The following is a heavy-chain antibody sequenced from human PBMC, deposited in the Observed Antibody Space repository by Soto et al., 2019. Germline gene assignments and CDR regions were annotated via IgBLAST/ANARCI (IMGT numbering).Heavy chain of an antibody. CDR2: IYYSGST. CDR3: ASTYCGGDCYQDYYYGMDV. Sequence: SETLSLTCTVSGGSIISYYWSWIRQPPGKGLEWIGYIYYSGSTNYNPPLKSRVTISVDTSKNQFSLKLSSVTAADTAVYYCASTYCGGDCYQDYYYGMDVWGQGTTVTVSS. V-gene: IGHV4-59*01. CDR1: GGSIISYY. J-gene: IGHJ6*02. D-gene: IGHD2-21*02.